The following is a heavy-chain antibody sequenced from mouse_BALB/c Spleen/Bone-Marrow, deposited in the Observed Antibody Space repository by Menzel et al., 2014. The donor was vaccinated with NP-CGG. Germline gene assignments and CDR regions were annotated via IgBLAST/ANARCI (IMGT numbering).Heavy chain of an antibody. J-gene: IGHJ4*01. CDR3: ARSDGYRALDY. CDR1: GYAFSSSW. CDR2: IYPGDGDT. V-gene: IGHV1-82*01. D-gene: IGHD2-3*01. Sequence: QVQLKQSGPELVKPGPSVKISCKASGYAFSSSWMNWVKQRPGQGLERIGRIYPGDGDTHYNGKFKGKATLTADRSSSTAYMHLSSLTSVDSAVYFCARSDGYRALDYWGQGTSVTVSS.